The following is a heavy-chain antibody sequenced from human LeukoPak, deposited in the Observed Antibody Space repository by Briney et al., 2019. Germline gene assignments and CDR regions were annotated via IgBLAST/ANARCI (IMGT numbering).Heavy chain of an antibody. J-gene: IGHJ6*03. V-gene: IGHV4-39*01. Sequence: PSETLSLTCTVSGGSISSSSYYWGWIRQPPGKGLEWIGSIYYSGSTYYNPSLKSRVTISVDTSKNQFSLKLSSVTAADTAVYYCARQVNCSSTSCYNYYYYYMDVWGKGTTVTVSS. CDR2: IYYSGST. CDR1: GGSISSSSYY. CDR3: ARQVNCSSTSCYNYYYYYMDV. D-gene: IGHD2-2*02.